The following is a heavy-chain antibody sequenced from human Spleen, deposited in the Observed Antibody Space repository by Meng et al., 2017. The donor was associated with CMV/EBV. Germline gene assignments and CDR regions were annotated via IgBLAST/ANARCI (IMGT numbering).Heavy chain of an antibody. D-gene: IGHD3-22*01. CDR3: ARNYYDLTGYFSIPGFDY. J-gene: IGHJ4*02. V-gene: IGHV3-30*04. CDR2: ISKDSNNN. Sequence: SCKSSGYTFTGYYVHWVRQAPGKGLEWVAFISKDSNNNYYADSVKGRFTISRDKSKSTLYLQMNSLRVEDTAVYYCARNYYDLTGYFSIPGFDYWGQGTLVTVSS. CDR1: GYTFTGYY.